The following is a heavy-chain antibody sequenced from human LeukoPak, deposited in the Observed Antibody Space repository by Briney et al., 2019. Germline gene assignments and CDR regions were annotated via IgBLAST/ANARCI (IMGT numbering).Heavy chain of an antibody. D-gene: IGHD2-21*02. CDR2: IYYSGST. CDR1: GGSISSGDYY. V-gene: IGHV4-30-4*01. CDR3: AREVVYCGGGCYSPNNWFDP. J-gene: IGHJ5*02. Sequence: SETLSLTCTVSGGSISSGDYYWSWIRQPPGKGLEWIGYIYYSGSTYYNPSLKSRVTISVDTSKNQFSLKLSSVTAADTAVYYCAREVVYCGGGCYSPNNWFDPWGQGTLVTVSS.